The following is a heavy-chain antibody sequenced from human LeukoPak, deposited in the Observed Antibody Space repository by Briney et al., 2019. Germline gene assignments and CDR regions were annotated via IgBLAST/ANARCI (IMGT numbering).Heavy chain of an antibody. J-gene: IGHJ4*02. CDR1: GYTLTSYY. Sequence: GASVKVSCKASGYTLTSYYMHWVRQAPGQGLEWMGIINPSGGSTSYAQKFQGRVTMTRDMSTSTVYMELSSLRSEDTAVYYCARKSRGTGTAYYFDYWGQGTLVTVSS. CDR3: ARKSRGTGTAYYFDY. V-gene: IGHV1-46*01. CDR2: INPSGGST. D-gene: IGHD1-7*01.